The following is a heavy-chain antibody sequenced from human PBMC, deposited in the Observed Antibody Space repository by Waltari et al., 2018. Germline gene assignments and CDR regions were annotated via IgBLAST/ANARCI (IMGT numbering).Heavy chain of an antibody. Sequence: QVQLQESGPGLVKPSETLSLTCTVSGGSISRYYWSWIRQPPGKGLEWIGYIYYSGSTNYNPSLKSRVTISVDTSKNQFSLKLSSVTAADTAVYYCARGSSGYSSGWYTPYYYYMDVWGKGTTVTVSS. CDR2: IYYSGST. V-gene: IGHV4-59*01. D-gene: IGHD6-19*01. CDR1: GGSISRYY. J-gene: IGHJ6*03. CDR3: ARGSSGYSSGWYTPYYYYMDV.